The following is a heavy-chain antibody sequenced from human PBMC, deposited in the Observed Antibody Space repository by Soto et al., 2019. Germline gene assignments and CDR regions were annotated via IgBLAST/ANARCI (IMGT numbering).Heavy chain of an antibody. Sequence: ASVKVSFKASGYTFTGYYMHWVRQAPGQGLEWMGWINPNSGGTNYAQKFQGRVTMTRDTSISTAYMELSRLRSDDTAVYYCARGPFWSGYTFDYWGQGTLVTVSS. J-gene: IGHJ4*02. D-gene: IGHD3-3*01. CDR3: ARGPFWSGYTFDY. CDR1: GYTFTGYY. CDR2: INPNSGGT. V-gene: IGHV1-2*02.